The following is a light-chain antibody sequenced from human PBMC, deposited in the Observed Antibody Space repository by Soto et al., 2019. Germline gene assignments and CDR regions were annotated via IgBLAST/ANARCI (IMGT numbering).Light chain of an antibody. CDR3: QHYKTYSRT. V-gene: IGKV1-5*01. CDR2: DGS. Sequence: DIQMTQSPSTLSASVGDRFTITCPASQSISSWLAWYQQKPGKAPKLLIYDGSSFESGVPSRFSGSGSGTEFTLTISSLQPDDSATYYCQHYKTYSRTFGQGTTVDI. CDR1: QSISSW. J-gene: IGKJ1*01.